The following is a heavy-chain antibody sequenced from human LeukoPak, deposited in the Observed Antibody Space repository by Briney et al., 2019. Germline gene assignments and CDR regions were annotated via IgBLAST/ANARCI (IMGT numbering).Heavy chain of an antibody. V-gene: IGHV4-59*08. D-gene: IGHD6-19*01. J-gene: IGHJ3*02. CDR1: GGSISSAF. CDR2: IYYSGSA. CDR3: ARAGGWGAFDI. Sequence: SETLSVTCMVPGGSISSAFRSWIWQPPGKGLEWIGYIYYSGSANYNPSLKSRVTISVHTSKNPSSLKLSSVTAAGTAVYYCARAGGWGAFDIWGQGAMVTVSS.